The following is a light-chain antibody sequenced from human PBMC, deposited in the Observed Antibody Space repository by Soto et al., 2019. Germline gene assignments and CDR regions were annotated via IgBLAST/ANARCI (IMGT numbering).Light chain of an antibody. CDR2: GAS. J-gene: IGKJ5*01. CDR3: QQYNNWLQT. CDR1: QNVSSN. Sequence: TVLTQSPGTLSLSPGERSTLSCRASQNVSSNLLVWYQQHHGQAHRXXIYGASSRATGTPARFSGSGSGTELTITISSVQSEDFEVYYCQQYNNWLQTFGQGTRLEIK. V-gene: IGKV3-15*01.